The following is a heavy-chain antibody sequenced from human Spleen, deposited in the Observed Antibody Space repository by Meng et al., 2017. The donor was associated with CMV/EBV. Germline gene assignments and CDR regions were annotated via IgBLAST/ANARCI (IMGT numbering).Heavy chain of an antibody. J-gene: IGHJ4*02. D-gene: IGHD1-26*01. CDR3: TRVVGPIDY. Sequence: ASVKVSCKAFGYTFTSYDINWVRQATGQGLEWMGRMNPNSGNTGYAQKFQGRVTMTRSTSMRTAYMELSSLTSEDTAVYYCTRVVGPIDYWGQGTLVTVSS. V-gene: IGHV1-8*02. CDR2: MNPNSGNT. CDR1: GYTFTSYD.